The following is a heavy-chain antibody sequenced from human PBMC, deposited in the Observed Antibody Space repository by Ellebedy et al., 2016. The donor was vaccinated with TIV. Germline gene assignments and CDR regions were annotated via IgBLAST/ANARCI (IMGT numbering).Heavy chain of an antibody. D-gene: IGHD6-13*01. CDR1: GYTFTDYY. CDR3: ASVTFSSLSPFDS. Sequence: AASVKVSCKTSGYTFTDYYMHWMRQAPGQGLDWMGWIYPNSGDTKYAQKFQGRVTMTRETSITTAYMELNRLTSDDTATYYCASVTFSSLSPFDSWGQGTLVIVSS. V-gene: IGHV1-2*02. J-gene: IGHJ4*02. CDR2: IYPNSGDT.